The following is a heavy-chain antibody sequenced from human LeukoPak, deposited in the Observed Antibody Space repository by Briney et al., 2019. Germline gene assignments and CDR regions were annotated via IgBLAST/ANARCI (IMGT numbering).Heavy chain of an antibody. V-gene: IGHV3-66*01. CDR2: IYSGGST. CDR3: ARDKGIAVAGTSWFDP. D-gene: IGHD6-19*01. J-gene: IGHJ5*02. CDR1: GFTVSSNY. Sequence: GGSLRLSCAASGFTVSSNYMSWVRQAPGKGLEWVSVIYSGGSTYYADSVKGRFTISRDNSKNTLYLQMNSLRAEDTAVYYCARDKGIAVAGTSWFDPWGQGTLATVSS.